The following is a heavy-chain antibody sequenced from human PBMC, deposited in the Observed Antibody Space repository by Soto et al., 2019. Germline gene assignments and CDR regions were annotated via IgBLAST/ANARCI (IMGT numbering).Heavy chain of an antibody. Sequence: ASVKVSCKASGYTFTGYYMHWVRQAPGQGLKWMGWINPNSGGTNYAQKFQGRVTMTRDTSISTAYMELSRLRSDDTAVYYCARVVFWSGYVYAFDIWGQGTMVTVSS. CDR2: INPNSGGT. CDR1: GYTFTGYY. CDR3: ARVVFWSGYVYAFDI. D-gene: IGHD3-3*01. V-gene: IGHV1-2*02. J-gene: IGHJ3*02.